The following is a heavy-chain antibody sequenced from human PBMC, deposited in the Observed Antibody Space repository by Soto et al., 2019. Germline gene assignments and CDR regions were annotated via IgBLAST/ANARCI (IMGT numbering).Heavy chain of an antibody. Sequence: ASVKVSCKASGFTFTSSAMQWVRQARGQRLEWIGWIVVGSGNTNYAQKFQERVTITRDMSTSTAYMELSSLRSEDTAVYYCAASGSGSDFWSGYPVSGEFYYYYYMDVWGKGTTVTVSS. CDR1: GFTFTSSA. D-gene: IGHD3-3*01. CDR2: IVVGSGNT. CDR3: AASGSGSDFWSGYPVSGEFYYYYYMDV. J-gene: IGHJ6*03. V-gene: IGHV1-58*02.